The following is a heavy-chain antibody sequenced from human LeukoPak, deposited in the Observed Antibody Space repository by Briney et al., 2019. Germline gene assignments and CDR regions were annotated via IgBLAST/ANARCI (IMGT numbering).Heavy chain of an antibody. V-gene: IGHV4-59*01. D-gene: IGHD5-18*01. CDR2: IYYSGST. J-gene: IGHJ3*02. CDR1: GGSISSYY. CDR3: ARSGYSYGADAFDI. Sequence: SETLSLTCIVSGGSISSYYWSWIRQPPGKGLEWIGYIYYSGSTNYNPSLKSRVTISLDTSKKKFFLKLTSVTAADTAVYYCARSGYSYGADAFDIWGQGTMATVSS.